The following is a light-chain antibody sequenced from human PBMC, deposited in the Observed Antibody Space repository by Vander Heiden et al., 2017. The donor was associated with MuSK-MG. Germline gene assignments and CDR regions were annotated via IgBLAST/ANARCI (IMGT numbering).Light chain of an antibody. CDR1: SGHSTYI. CDR3: ETWDPNTQV. Sequence: QPAATQSSSAPPSLGSSVRLTCTLDSGHSTYIIAWHQQQPGKAPRFLMRLEGSGNYIKGSGVPDRFSGSSSGADRHLSISNLQFEDEADYYCETWDPNTQVFGTGTRVTVL. V-gene: IGLV4-60*02. CDR2: LEGSGNY. J-gene: IGLJ1*01.